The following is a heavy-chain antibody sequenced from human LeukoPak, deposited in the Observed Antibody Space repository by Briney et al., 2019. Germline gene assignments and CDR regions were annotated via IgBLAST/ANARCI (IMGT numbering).Heavy chain of an antibody. CDR1: SYSISSGYY. CDR3: ARHQWVPAFDI. J-gene: IGHJ3*02. CDR2: LHHSGIT. Sequence: SETLSLTCTVSSYSISSGYYWGWIRQPPGKGLEWIGSLHHSGITYYNPSLKSRVTMSLDTSKNQFSLKLSSVTAADTAVYYCARHQWVPAFDIWGQGTMVTVSS. D-gene: IGHD1-26*01. V-gene: IGHV4-38-2*02.